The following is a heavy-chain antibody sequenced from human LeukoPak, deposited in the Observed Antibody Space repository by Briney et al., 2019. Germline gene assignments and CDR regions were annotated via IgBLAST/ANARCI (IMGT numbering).Heavy chain of an antibody. CDR1: GFTFSSYG. Sequence: GGSLRLSCAASGFTFSSYGMSWVRQAPGKGLEWVSAISGSGGSTYYADSVKGRFTISRDNSKNTLYLQMNDLRPEDTAKYYCAKRNTMIRGGPCFDHWGQGLLVTVSS. D-gene: IGHD3-10*01. CDR3: AKRNTMIRGGPCFDH. J-gene: IGHJ4*02. V-gene: IGHV3-23*01. CDR2: ISGSGGST.